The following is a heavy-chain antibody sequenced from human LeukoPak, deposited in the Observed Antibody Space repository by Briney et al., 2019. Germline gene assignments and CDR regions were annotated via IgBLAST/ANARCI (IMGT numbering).Heavy chain of an antibody. CDR3: ARFGSAQSLFDY. J-gene: IGHJ4*02. D-gene: IGHD2-15*01. V-gene: IGHV4-59*12. Sequence: SETLSLTCTVSGGSISNYWSWIRQPPGKGLEWIGYIYYSGSTYYNPSLKSRVTISVDTSKNQFSLKLSSVTAADTAVYYCARFGSAQSLFDYWGQGTLVTVSS. CDR1: GGSISNY. CDR2: IYYSGST.